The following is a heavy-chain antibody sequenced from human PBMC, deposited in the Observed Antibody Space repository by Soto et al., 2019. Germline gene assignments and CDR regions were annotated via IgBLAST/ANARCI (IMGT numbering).Heavy chain of an antibody. D-gene: IGHD4-17*01. J-gene: IGHJ6*02. CDR3: ARHSGSTVTTYYYYYGMDV. CDR2: IHPGDSDT. V-gene: IGHV5-51*01. CDR1: GYSFTSYW. Sequence: GESLKISCKVSGYSFTSYWIGCVRQMPGKGLEWMGIIHPGDSDTRNSPSFQGQVTISADKSISTAYLQWSSLKASDTAMYYCARHSGSTVTTYYYYYGMDVWGQGTTVTVSS.